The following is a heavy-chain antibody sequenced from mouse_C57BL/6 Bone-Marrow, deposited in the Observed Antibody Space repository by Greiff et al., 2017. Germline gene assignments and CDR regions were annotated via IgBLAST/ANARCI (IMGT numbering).Heavy chain of an antibody. D-gene: IGHD1-1*01. V-gene: IGHV2-9-1*01. CDR3: ARGYYASPLYMDV. J-gene: IGHJ1*03. CDR2: ICTGGGT. Sequence: VQVVESGPGLVAPSQSLSITCTASGFSFTSYSISWVRQPPGKGLEWLGVICTGGGTNYYSAPISRLSTSKDNTENKVFLKMNSLQTDDTARYYCARGYYASPLYMDVWGTGTTVTVSS. CDR1: GFSFTSYS.